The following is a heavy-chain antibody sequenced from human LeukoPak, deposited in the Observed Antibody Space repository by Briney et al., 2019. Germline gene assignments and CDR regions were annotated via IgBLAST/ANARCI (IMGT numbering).Heavy chain of an antibody. V-gene: IGHV4-61*01. CDR3: ARGVCTSSSCYAGDYGVDV. J-gene: IGHJ6*02. Sequence: PSETLSLTCTVSGGSIRSGSISSYYWSWIRQTPGKGLEWIGYISHSGSTNFNPSLKSRVTISLDTSKRQFSLSLSSVTAADTAVYYCARGVCTSSSCYAGDYGVDVWGQGTTVTVSS. D-gene: IGHD2-2*01. CDR2: ISHSGST. CDR1: GGSIRSGSISSYY.